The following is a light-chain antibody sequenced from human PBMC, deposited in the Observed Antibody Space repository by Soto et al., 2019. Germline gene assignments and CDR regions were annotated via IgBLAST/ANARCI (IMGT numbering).Light chain of an antibody. Sequence: QSALTQPASVSGSPGQSITLSCTGTSSDVGGYNYVSWYQQHPGKAPKLMIYEVSNRPSGISHRFSGPKSGNTASLTISGLRAEDEADYYCSSYTRQYTPSYVFGAGTKVTVL. J-gene: IGLJ1*01. V-gene: IGLV2-14*01. CDR1: SSDVGGYNY. CDR3: SSYTRQYTPSYV. CDR2: EVS.